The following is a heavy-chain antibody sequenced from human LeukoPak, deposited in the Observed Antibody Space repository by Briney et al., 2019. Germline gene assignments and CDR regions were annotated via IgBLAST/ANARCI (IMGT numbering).Heavy chain of an antibody. Sequence: GGSLRLSCAASGFTFSSHWMYWVRQAPGKGLVWVSRINSDGSRTSYADPVKGRFTISRDNAKNTLYLQVNSLRVEDTAVYYCASPQSGDYGALYFQHWGPGTLVTVSS. J-gene: IGHJ1*01. V-gene: IGHV3-74*01. CDR2: INSDGSRT. CDR1: GFTFSSHW. D-gene: IGHD4-17*01. CDR3: ASPQSGDYGALYFQH.